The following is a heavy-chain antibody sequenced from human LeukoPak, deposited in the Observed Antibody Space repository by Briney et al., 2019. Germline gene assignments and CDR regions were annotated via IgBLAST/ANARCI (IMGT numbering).Heavy chain of an antibody. Sequence: SEALSLTCAVYGGSFSGYYWSWIRQPPGKGLEWIGEINHSGSTNYNPSLKSRVTVSVDTSKNQFSLKLSSVTAADTAVYYCARHYSSGYLDAFDIWGQGTMVTVSS. J-gene: IGHJ3*02. CDR2: INHSGST. CDR3: ARHYSSGYLDAFDI. V-gene: IGHV4-34*01. D-gene: IGHD3-22*01. CDR1: GGSFSGYY.